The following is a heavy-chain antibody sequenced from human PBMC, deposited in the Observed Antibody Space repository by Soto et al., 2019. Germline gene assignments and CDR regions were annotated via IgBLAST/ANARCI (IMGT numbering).Heavy chain of an antibody. D-gene: IGHD2-21*01. CDR1: GGTFSKYS. CDR2: ITPFVDTS. V-gene: IGHV1-69*06. CDR3: ASTSYCNGSSCYSRHYYGMDV. Sequence: QVRLVQSGAEVKKPGSSVKVSCKVSGGTFSKYSLSWVRQTPGQGLEWMGGITPFVDTSNYAQRFLGRVPITAAKSTNTSFLKVRGLKSEDTALYFCASTSYCNGSSCYSRHYYGMDVWGQGTTVTVSS. J-gene: IGHJ6*02.